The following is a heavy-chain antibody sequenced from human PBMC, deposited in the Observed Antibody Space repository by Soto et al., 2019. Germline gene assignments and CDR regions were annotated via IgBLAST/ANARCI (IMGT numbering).Heavy chain of an antibody. CDR3: ARDLIFDPDAFDI. Sequence: ASVKVSCKASGYTFTSYYMHWVRQAPGQGLEWMGIINPSGGSTSYAQKFQGRVTMTRDTSTSTVYMELSSLRSDDTAVYYCARDLIFDPDAFDIWGQGTMVTVSS. V-gene: IGHV1-46*01. D-gene: IGHD3-9*01. J-gene: IGHJ3*02. CDR2: INPSGGST. CDR1: GYTFTSYY.